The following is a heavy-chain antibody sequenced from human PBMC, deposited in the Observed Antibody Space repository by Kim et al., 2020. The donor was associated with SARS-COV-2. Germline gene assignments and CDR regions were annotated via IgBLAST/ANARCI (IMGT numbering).Heavy chain of an antibody. Sequence: GGSLRLSCAASGFTFSSYSMNWVRQAPGKGLEWVSYISSSSSTIYYADSVKGRFTISRDNAKNSLYLQMNSLRAEDTAVYYCARGLDLMVRGVMSFDYFDYWGQGTLVTVSS. D-gene: IGHD3-10*01. CDR3: ARGLDLMVRGVMSFDYFDY. J-gene: IGHJ4*02. CDR1: GFTFSSYS. V-gene: IGHV3-48*04. CDR2: ISSSSSTI.